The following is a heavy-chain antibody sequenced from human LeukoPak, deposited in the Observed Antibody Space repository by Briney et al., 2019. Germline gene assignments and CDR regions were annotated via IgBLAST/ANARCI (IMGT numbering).Heavy chain of an antibody. CDR3: ARGGALGYCSSTSCYAAGSSDY. CDR1: GGTFSSYA. Sequence: ASVKVSCKASGGTFSSYAISWVRQAPGQGLEWMGWINPNSGGTNYAQKFQGWVTMTRDTSISTAYMELSRLRSDDTAVYYCARGGALGYCSSTSCYAAGSSDYWGQGTLVTVSS. J-gene: IGHJ4*02. D-gene: IGHD2-2*01. CDR2: INPNSGGT. V-gene: IGHV1-2*04.